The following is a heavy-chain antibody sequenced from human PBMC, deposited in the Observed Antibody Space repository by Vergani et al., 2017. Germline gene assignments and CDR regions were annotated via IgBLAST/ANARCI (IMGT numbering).Heavy chain of an antibody. J-gene: IGHJ4*02. V-gene: IGHV4-30-4*01. Sequence: QVQLQESGPGLVKPSQTLSLTCSVSGDSIRGPYYYWSWIRQPPGKGLEWISYTYPTGITHSNLSLKSRVTISMDPSKNQFSLKLTSVTAADTALYYCARDAGDYWGQGILVTVSS. CDR2: TYPTGIT. CDR3: ARDAGDY. CDR1: GDSIRGPYYY.